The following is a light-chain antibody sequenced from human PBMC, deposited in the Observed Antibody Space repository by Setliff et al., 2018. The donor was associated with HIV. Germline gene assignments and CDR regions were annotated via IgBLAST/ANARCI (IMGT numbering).Light chain of an antibody. J-gene: IGLJ1*01. Sequence: SVLTQSASVSGSPGQSITIFCTGTSSDVGSYNYVSWYQQHPGKAPKLMIYDVSNRPSVVSNRFSGSKSGNTASLTISGLQAEDEADYYCSSYTSSSTLPYVFGTGTKVTVL. CDR1: SSDVGSYNY. V-gene: IGLV2-14*03. CDR3: SSYTSSSTLPYV. CDR2: DVS.